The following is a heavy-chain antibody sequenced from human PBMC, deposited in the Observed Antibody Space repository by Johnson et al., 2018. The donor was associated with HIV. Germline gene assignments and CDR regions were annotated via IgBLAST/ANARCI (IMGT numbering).Heavy chain of an antibody. D-gene: IGHD1-7*01. CDR3: AKGRSGTTASIDAFDI. J-gene: IGHJ3*02. CDR2: ISWNSGSI. Sequence: VQLVESGGGLVQPGGSLRLSCAASGFTFDDYAMHWVRQAPGKGLEWVSGISWNSGSIGYADSVKGRFTISRDNSKNTLYLQMESLRAEDTGVYYCAKGRSGTTASIDAFDIWGQGTMGTVFS. CDR1: GFTFDDYA. V-gene: IGHV3-9*01.